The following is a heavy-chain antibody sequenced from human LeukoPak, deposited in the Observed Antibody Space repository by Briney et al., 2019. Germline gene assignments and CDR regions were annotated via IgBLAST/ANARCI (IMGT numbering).Heavy chain of an antibody. J-gene: IGHJ6*02. CDR3: ARETVAGTFYYGMDV. CDR1: GFTFSSYE. Sequence: RTGGSLRLSCAASGFTFSSYEMNWVRQAPGKGLEWVSYTSSSGSTIYYADSVKGRFTISRDNAKNSLYLQMNSLRAEDTAVYYCARETVAGTFYYGMDVWGQGTTVTVSS. V-gene: IGHV3-48*03. CDR2: TSSSGSTI. D-gene: IGHD6-19*01.